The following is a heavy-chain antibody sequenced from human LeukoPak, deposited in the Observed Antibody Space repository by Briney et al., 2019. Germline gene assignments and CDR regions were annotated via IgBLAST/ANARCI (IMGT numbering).Heavy chain of an antibody. CDR3: ASVLHEAITMVRGAPAGEADY. J-gene: IGHJ4*02. CDR1: GGTFSSYA. D-gene: IGHD3-10*01. V-gene: IGHV1-69*13. CDR2: IIPIFGTA. Sequence: GASVKVSCKASGGTFSSYAISWVRQAPGQGLEWMGGIIPIFGTANYAQKFQGRVTITADESTSTAYMELSSLRSEDTAVYYCASVLHEAITMVRGAPAGEADYWGQGTLVTVSS.